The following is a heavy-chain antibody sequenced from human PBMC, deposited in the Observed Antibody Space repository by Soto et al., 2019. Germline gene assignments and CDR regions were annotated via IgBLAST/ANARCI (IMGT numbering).Heavy chain of an antibody. V-gene: IGHV3-23*01. CDR1: GFTFSSYA. J-gene: IGHJ6*02. CDR2: ISGSGGST. Sequence: GGSLRLSCAASGFTFSSYAMSWVRQAPGKGLEWVSAISGSGGSTSYADSVKGRFTISRDNAKNTLYLQMNSLRAEDTAVYYCARDAPLYDFWSGAVYYGMDVWGQGTTVTVSS. CDR3: ARDAPLYDFWSGAVYYGMDV. D-gene: IGHD3-3*01.